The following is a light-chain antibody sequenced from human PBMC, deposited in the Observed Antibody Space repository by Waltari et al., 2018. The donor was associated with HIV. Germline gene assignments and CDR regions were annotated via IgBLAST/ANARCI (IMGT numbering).Light chain of an antibody. J-gene: IGLJ2*01. CDR2: ATN. V-gene: IGLV1-40*01. Sequence: QPVLTQPPSVSGAPGQRVTISCTRSSSNIGATYDVHWYQQLPGTAPKLLIYATNNRPPGVPDIFSGSKSGTSAPLAITGLQAEDEADYYCQSYDSTLRVVFGGGTKLTVL. CDR1: SSNIGATYD. CDR3: QSYDSTLRVV.